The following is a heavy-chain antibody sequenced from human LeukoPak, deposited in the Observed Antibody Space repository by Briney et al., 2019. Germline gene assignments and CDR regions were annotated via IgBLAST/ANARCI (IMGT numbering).Heavy chain of an antibody. CDR3: ARGTDTRGYL. CDR2: IYYSGST. CDR1: GDSISSSIYY. D-gene: IGHD3-22*01. Sequence: SETLSLTCTVYGDSISSSIYYWGWVRQPPGKGPEWIGSIYYSGSTYYNPSPKSRVTISVDTSKNQFSLKLSSVTAADTAVYYCARGTDTRGYLWGQGTLVTVSS. J-gene: IGHJ4*02. V-gene: IGHV4-39*07.